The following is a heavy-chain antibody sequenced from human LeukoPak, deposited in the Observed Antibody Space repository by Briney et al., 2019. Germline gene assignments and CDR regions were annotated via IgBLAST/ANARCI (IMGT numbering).Heavy chain of an antibody. D-gene: IGHD2-2*01. J-gene: IGHJ4*02. CDR3: AKTPGGYCRSTGCYVLDY. Sequence: GGSLRLSCVGSGFTFSSYAMSWVRQAPGKGLEWVSAISSSGGSTYYADSVKGRFTISRDNSKNTLYLQMNSLRTEDTAVYYCAKTPGGYCRSTGCYVLDYWGQGTLVTVSS. V-gene: IGHV3-23*01. CDR1: GFTFSSYA. CDR2: ISSSGGST.